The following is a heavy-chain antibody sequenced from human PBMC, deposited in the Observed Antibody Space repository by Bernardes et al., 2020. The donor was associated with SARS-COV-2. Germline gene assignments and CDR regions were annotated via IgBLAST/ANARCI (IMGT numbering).Heavy chain of an antibody. V-gene: IGHV4-31*03. CDR3: AREIHDPEVRAFDV. CDR1: GASIRSDGSY. CDR2: IYYTGAT. D-gene: IGHD3-10*01. Sequence: SETLSLTCTVSGASIRSDGSYWTWIRQHPEKGLEWIGFIYYTGATYHNPSLRSRVTISLDTSNNHFSLNLTSVTAADTAVYYCAREIHDPEVRAFDVWGQGTMVTVSS. J-gene: IGHJ3*01.